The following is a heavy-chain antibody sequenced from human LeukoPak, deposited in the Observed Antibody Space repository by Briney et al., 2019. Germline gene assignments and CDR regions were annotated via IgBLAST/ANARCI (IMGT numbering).Heavy chain of an antibody. V-gene: IGHV5-51*01. Sequence: GESLKISCKGSGYSFSNYWIGWVRQMPGKGLEWMGIIYPGDSDTRYSPSLQGQVTMSADKSISTAYLQWSSLKASDTAMYYCARQIIAAAGRNFDYWGQGTLVTVSS. CDR3: ARQIIAAAGRNFDY. D-gene: IGHD6-13*01. CDR2: IYPGDSDT. CDR1: GYSFSNYW. J-gene: IGHJ4*02.